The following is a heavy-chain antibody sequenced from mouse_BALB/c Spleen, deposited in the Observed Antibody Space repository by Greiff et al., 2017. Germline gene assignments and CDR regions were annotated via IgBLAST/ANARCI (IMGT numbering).Heavy chain of an antibody. Sequence: VQLVESGPGLVAPSQSLSITCTVSGFSLTGYGVNWVRQPPGKGLEWLGMIWGDGSTDYNSALKSRLSISKDNSKSQVFLKMNSLQTDDTARYYCARDGANWDEYYYAMDYWGQGTSVTVSS. J-gene: IGHJ4*01. CDR1: GFSLTGYG. V-gene: IGHV2-6-7*01. D-gene: IGHD4-1*01. CDR2: IWGDGST. CDR3: ARDGANWDEYYYAMDY.